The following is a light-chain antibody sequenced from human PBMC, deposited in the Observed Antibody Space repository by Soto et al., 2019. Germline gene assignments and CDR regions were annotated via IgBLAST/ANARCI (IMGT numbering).Light chain of an antibody. J-gene: IGKJ1*01. CDR1: ESLLQSNGNHY. CDR3: MQALHTPWT. V-gene: IGKV2-28*01. CDR2: LGS. Sequence: IVLTQSPLSLPVTPGEPASISCRSSESLLQSNGNHYLDWYLQKPGQSPQVLIYLGSNRASGVPDRFSGSGSGTDFTLKSSRVEAEDVGVYYCMQALHTPWTFGQGTKVELK.